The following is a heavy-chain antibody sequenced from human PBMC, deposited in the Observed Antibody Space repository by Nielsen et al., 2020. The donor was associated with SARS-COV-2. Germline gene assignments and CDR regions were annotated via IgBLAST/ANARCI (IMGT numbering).Heavy chain of an antibody. J-gene: IGHJ4*02. CDR2: INAGNGNT. D-gene: IGHD1-7*01. CDR1: GYTFTSYY. CDR3: ARGRGGLAGTKNYYFDY. Sequence: ASVMVSCKSSGYTFTSYYINWVRQAPGQRLEWMGWINAGNGNTKYSQKFQGRVTITRDTSASTAYMELSSLRSEDTAVYYCARGRGGLAGTKNYYFDYWGQGTLVTVSS. V-gene: IGHV1-3*01.